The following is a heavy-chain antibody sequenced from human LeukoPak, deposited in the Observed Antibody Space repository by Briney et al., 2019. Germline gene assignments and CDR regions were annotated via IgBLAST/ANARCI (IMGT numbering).Heavy chain of an antibody. V-gene: IGHV4-34*01. CDR1: GGSFSGYY. D-gene: IGHD3-10*01. J-gene: IGHJ6*02. CDR2: INHSGST. Sequence: PSETLCLTCAVYGGSFSGYYWSWIRQPPRKGLEWIGEINHSGSTNYNPSLKSRVTISVDTSENQFSLKLSSVTAADTAVYYCARVVDGSGISGMDVWGQGTTVTVSS. CDR3: ARVVDGSGISGMDV.